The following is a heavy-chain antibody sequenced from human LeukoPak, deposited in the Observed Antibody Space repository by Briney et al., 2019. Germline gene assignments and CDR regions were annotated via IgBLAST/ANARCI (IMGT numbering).Heavy chain of an antibody. D-gene: IGHD3-22*01. J-gene: IGHJ4*02. Sequence: PSQTLSLTCTVSGGSISSGGYYWSWIRQHPGKGLEWIGYIYYSGSTYYNPPLKSRVTISVDTSKNQFSLKLSSVTAADTAVYYCARVRFNYYDSSDYLDYWGQGTLVTVSS. CDR2: IYYSGST. V-gene: IGHV4-31*03. CDR1: GGSISSGGYY. CDR3: ARVRFNYYDSSDYLDY.